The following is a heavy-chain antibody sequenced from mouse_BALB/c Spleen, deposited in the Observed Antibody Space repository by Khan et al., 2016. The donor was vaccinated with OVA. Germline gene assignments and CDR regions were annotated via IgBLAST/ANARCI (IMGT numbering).Heavy chain of an antibody. J-gene: IGHJ4*01. CDR3: ARSNYYGRSLYAMDY. CDR2: ISPGSGSA. Sequence: DLVKPGASVKLSYKASGYTFTSYWINWIKQRPGQGLEWVGQISPGSGSAYYNEVFKDKATLTIDTSSTTAYIQLSSLSSEDSAVYFCARSNYYGRSLYAMDYWGQGTSVTVSS. D-gene: IGHD1-1*01. CDR1: GYTFTSYW. V-gene: IGHV1S41*01.